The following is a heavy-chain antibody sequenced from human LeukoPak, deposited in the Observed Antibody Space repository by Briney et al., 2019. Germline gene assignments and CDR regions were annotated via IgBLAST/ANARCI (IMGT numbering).Heavy chain of an antibody. Sequence: GASLRLSCAASGFTFSSYAMSWVRQAPGKGLEWVSAISGSGGSTYYADSVKGRFTISRDNSKNTLYLQMNSLRAEDTAVYHCAKDRAYYYDSSGYYLDVWGQGTTVTVSS. CDR2: ISGSGGST. CDR1: GFTFSSYA. J-gene: IGHJ6*02. D-gene: IGHD3-22*01. CDR3: AKDRAYYYDSSGYYLDV. V-gene: IGHV3-23*01.